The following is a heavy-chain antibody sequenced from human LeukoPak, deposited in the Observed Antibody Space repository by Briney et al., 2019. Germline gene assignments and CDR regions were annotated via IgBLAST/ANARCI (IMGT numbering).Heavy chain of an antibody. V-gene: IGHV3-48*01. CDR3: ARDTKYAFDN. CDR2: IGISSGNT. D-gene: IGHD2-2*01. CDR1: GFTFSHYS. Sequence: GGSLRLSCAASGFTFSHYSMNWVRQAPGQGLDWISYIGISSGNTKYADSVKGRFTISGDKAKNSVYLQMNSLRVEDTAVYYCARDTKYAFDNWGQGTLVTVSS. J-gene: IGHJ4*02.